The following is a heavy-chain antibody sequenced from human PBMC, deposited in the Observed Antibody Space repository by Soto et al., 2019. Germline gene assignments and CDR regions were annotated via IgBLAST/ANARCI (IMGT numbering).Heavy chain of an antibody. V-gene: IGHV3-48*02. J-gene: IGHJ4*02. CDR3: AGGFSYASFDY. CDR1: GFTFSSYS. D-gene: IGHD5-18*01. CDR2: ISKDGSTI. Sequence: EAQLVESGGGFVQPGGSLRLSCAASGFTFSSYSMSWVRQAPGKGLEWISYISKDGSTIYYADSVKGRFTISRDDAKTSLYLQINSLRDEDTAVYSCAGGFSYASFDYWGQGTLVTVSS.